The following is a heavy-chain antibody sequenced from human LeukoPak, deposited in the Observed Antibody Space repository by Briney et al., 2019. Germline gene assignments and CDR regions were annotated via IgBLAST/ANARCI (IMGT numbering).Heavy chain of an antibody. CDR3: AKGHDYGDYLFDY. D-gene: IGHD4-17*01. J-gene: IGHJ4*02. Sequence: GGSLRLSCAASGFTFDDYAMHWVRQAPGKGLEWVSGISWNSGSIRYADSVKGRFTISRDNAKNSLYLQMNSLRAEDTALYYCAKGHDYGDYLFDYWGQGSLVTVSS. CDR2: ISWNSGSI. V-gene: IGHV3-9*01. CDR1: GFTFDDYA.